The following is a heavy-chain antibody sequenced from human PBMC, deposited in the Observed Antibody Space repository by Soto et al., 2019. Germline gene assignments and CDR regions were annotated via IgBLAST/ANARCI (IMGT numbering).Heavy chain of an antibody. Sequence: ESGGGVVQPGRSLRLSCAASGFTFSSYAMHWVRQAPGKGLEWVAVISYDGSNKYYADSVKGRFTISRDNSKNTLYLQMNSLRAEDTAVYYCARDGLASKEPRHSWFYYFDYWGQGTLVTVSS. CDR3: ARDGLASKEPRHSWFYYFDY. CDR2: ISYDGSNK. J-gene: IGHJ4*02. V-gene: IGHV3-30-3*01. CDR1: GFTFSSYA. D-gene: IGHD2-8*02.